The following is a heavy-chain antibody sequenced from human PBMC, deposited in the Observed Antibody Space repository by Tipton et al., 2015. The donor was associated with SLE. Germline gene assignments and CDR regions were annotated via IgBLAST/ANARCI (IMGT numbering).Heavy chain of an antibody. CDR3: ARRRSSSWHVPDFDI. CDR1: GYTFTSYG. CDR2: ITGYNGNT. V-gene: IGHV1-18*01. Sequence: QLVQSGAEVKKPGASVKVSCKASGYTFTSYGINWVRQAPGQGLEWMGWITGYNGNTNYAQKFQGRVTMTTDTSTSTAYMELRSLRSDDTAVYYCARRRSSSWHVPDFDIWGQGTMVTVSS. D-gene: IGHD6-13*01. J-gene: IGHJ3*02.